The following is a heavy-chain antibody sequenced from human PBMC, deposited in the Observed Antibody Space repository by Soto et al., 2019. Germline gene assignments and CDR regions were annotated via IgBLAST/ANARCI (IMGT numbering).Heavy chain of an antibody. D-gene: IGHD4-4*01. J-gene: IGHJ4*02. CDR3: ARGPRTVTYFDY. CDR2: IYYSGST. CDR1: GDSTSSGAYY. V-gene: IGHV4-30-4*01. Sequence: SETLSLTCTVPGDSTSSGAYYWSWVRQPPGKGLEWIGYIYYSGSTYYNPSLKSRVTISVDASKNQFSLKLSSVAAADTAVYYCARGPRTVTYFDYWGQGTLVTVS.